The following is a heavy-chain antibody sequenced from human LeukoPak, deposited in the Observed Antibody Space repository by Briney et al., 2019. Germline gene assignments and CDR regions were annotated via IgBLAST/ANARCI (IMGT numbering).Heavy chain of an antibody. CDR2: MNPNSGNT. CDR1: GYTFTSYD. J-gene: IGHJ6*03. Sequence: ASVKVSCKASGYTFTSYDINWVRQATGQGLEWMGWMNPNSGNTGYAQKFQGRVTMTRNTSISTAYMELSSLRSEDTAVYYCARVGGNYDILTGYYYYYYMDVWGKGTTVTISS. CDR3: ARVGGNYDILTGYYYYYYMDV. D-gene: IGHD3-9*01. V-gene: IGHV1-8*01.